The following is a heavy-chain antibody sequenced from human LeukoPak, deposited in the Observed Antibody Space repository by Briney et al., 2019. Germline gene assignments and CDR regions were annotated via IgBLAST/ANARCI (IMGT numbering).Heavy chain of an antibody. CDR3: AKGVWTDYTITHFDY. CDR1: GFTFSSYA. CDR2: ISGSGGST. Sequence: GGSLRLSCAASGFTFSSYAMSWVRQAPGKGLEWVSAISGSGGSTYHADSVKGRFTLSRDNSKNTLYLQMNSLRAEDTAVYYCAKGVWTDYTITHFDYWGQGTLVTVSS. V-gene: IGHV3-23*01. J-gene: IGHJ4*02. D-gene: IGHD3/OR15-3a*01.